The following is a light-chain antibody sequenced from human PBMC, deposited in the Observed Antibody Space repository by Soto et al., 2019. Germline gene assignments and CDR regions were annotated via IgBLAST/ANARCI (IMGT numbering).Light chain of an antibody. V-gene: IGLV2-14*01. J-gene: IGLJ3*02. CDR3: CSYTTSSTWV. CDR1: SSDVGGSNY. Sequence: QSALTQPASVSGSPGQSITISCTGTSSDVGGSNYVSWYQQHPGKAPKLMIYEVTNRPSGVSDGFSGSKSGNTASLTISGLQAEDEADYYCCSYTTSSTWVFGGGTKLTVL. CDR2: EVT.